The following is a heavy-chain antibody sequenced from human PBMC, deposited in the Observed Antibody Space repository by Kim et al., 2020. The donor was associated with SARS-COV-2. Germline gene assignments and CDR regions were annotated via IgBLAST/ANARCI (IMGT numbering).Heavy chain of an antibody. CDR2: IDLVGVT. CDR1: GFTFSSHD. D-gene: IGHD3-10*01. V-gene: IGHV3-13*01. CDR3: VRGGVRGLTYNWFDP. J-gene: IGHJ5*02. Sequence: GGSLRLSCAASGFTFSSHDMHWVRQATGKGLEWVSGIDLVGVTYYAVSVKGRFIISRENAKNSFYLQMNSLRAGDTAVYYCVRGGVRGLTYNWFDPWGQGTLVTVSS.